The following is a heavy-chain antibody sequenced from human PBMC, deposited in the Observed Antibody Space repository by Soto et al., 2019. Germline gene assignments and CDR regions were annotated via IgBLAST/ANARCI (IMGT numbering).Heavy chain of an antibody. CDR2: ISYDGSNK. D-gene: IGHD5-18*01. J-gene: IGHJ5*02. CDR1: GFTFSSYA. CDR3: ARDFQLWLLNDAVT. Sequence: PGGSLRLSCAASGFTFSSYAMHWVRQAPGKGLEWVAVISYDGSNKYYADSVKGRFTISRDNSKNTLYLQMNSLRAEDTAVYYCARDFQLWLLNDAVTWGQGTLVTVSS. V-gene: IGHV3-30-3*01.